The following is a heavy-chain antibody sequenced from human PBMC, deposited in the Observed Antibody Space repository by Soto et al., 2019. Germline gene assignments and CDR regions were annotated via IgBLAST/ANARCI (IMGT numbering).Heavy chain of an antibody. Sequence: GGSLRLSCVASGYNFNKYAVSWVRQAPGKGLEWVSSISSSSSYIYYADSVKGRFTISRDNAKNSLYLQMNSLRAEDTAVYYCARDPNSYDSRAPEAFDIWGQGTMVTVSS. D-gene: IGHD3-22*01. V-gene: IGHV3-21*01. CDR1: GYNFNKYA. J-gene: IGHJ3*02. CDR2: ISSSSSYI. CDR3: ARDPNSYDSRAPEAFDI.